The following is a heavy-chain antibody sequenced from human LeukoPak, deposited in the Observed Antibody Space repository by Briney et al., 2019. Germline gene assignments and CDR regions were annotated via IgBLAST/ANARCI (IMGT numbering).Heavy chain of an antibody. CDR1: GFTFSTHS. CDR3: AVGTGYNYAITIPPDY. CDR2: ISSSSSYI. Sequence: GGSLRLSCAASGFTFSTHSMTWVPQAPGKGLEGVSSISSSSSYIYYADSVKGGFTISRDNAKNSLYLQMNSLRAQDTAVYYCAVGTGYNYAITIPPDYWGQGTLVTVSS. D-gene: IGHD5-18*01. J-gene: IGHJ4*02. V-gene: IGHV3-21*01.